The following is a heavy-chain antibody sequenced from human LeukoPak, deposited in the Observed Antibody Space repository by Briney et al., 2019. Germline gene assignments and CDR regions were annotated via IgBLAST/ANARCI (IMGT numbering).Heavy chain of an antibody. CDR1: GGTFSSYA. V-gene: IGHV1-69*05. J-gene: IGHJ4*02. D-gene: IGHD2-15*01. CDR3: ARTQAAIDY. CDR2: IIPIFGTA. Sequence: SVKVSCKASGGTFSSYAISWVRQAPGQGLEWMGGIIPIFGTANYAQKFQGRVTITTDESTSTAYMELSSLRSDDTAVYYCARTQAAIDYWGQGTLVTVSS.